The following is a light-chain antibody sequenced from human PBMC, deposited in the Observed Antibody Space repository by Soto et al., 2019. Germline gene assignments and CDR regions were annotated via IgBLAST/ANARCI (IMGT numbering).Light chain of an antibody. Sequence: EIVMTQSPATLSVSPGERATLSCRASQSVSSKLAWYQQKPGQAPRVLIHGASTRATASPARFSGSGAGTEFTLTISGLQSEDFAVYYCQHYNDWPPTWTFGQGTRVEIQ. V-gene: IGKV3-15*01. CDR2: GAS. J-gene: IGKJ1*01. CDR1: QSVSSK. CDR3: QHYNDWPPTWT.